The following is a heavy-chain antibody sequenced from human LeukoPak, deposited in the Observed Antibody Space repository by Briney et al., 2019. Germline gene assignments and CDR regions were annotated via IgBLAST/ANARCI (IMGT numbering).Heavy chain of an antibody. V-gene: IGHV3-9*01. J-gene: IGHJ6*03. D-gene: IGHD3-3*01. CDR1: GFTFDDYA. CDR2: ISWNDGDI. CDR3: ARERFLEWLTYYYYYMDV. Sequence: GGSLRLSCAASGFTFDDYAMHWVRQAPGKGLEWVSGISWNDGDIDYADSVRGRFTISRDNAKNSLYLQMNSLRAEDTAVYYCARERFLEWLTYYYYYMDVWGKGTTVTVSS.